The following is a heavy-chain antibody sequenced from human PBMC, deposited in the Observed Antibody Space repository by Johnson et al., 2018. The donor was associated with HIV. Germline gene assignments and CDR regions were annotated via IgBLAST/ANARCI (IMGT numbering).Heavy chain of an antibody. CDR3: TRGGWKVVTSIFAFDI. CDR2: IWYDGSNK. CDR1: GFTFSSYA. J-gene: IGHJ3*02. V-gene: IGHV3-30*04. Sequence: QVQLVESGGGVVQPGRSLRLSCAASGFTFSSYAMHWVRQAPGKGLEWVAVIWYDGSNKYYADSVKGRFTISRDNSKNTLYLQMNSLRAEDTAVYYCTRGGWKVVTSIFAFDIWGQGTMVAVSS. D-gene: IGHD2-21*02.